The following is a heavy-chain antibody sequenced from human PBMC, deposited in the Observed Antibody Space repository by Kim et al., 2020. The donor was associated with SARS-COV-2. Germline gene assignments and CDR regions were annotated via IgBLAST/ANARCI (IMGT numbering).Heavy chain of an antibody. CDR3: AREWLGAGGVDY. D-gene: IGHD3-10*01. J-gene: IGHJ4*02. V-gene: IGHV4-31*02. Sequence: YYNPSLKSRVTISVDTSKNQFSLKLSSVTAADTAVYYCAREWLGAGGVDYWGQGTLVTVSS.